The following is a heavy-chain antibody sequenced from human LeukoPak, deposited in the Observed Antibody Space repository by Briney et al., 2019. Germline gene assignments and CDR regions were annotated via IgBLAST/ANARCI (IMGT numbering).Heavy chain of an antibody. CDR1: GGSFSGYY. CDR3: ARGVDGSGLLGYYYYYYMDV. CDR2: INHSGST. V-gene: IGHV4-34*01. D-gene: IGHD6-19*01. J-gene: IGHJ6*03. Sequence: PSETLSLTCAVYGGSFSGYYWSWIRQPPGKGLEWIGEINHSGSTNYNPSLKSRVTISVDTSKNQFSLKLSSVTAADTAVYYCARGVDGSGLLGYYYYYYMDVWGKGTTVTVSS.